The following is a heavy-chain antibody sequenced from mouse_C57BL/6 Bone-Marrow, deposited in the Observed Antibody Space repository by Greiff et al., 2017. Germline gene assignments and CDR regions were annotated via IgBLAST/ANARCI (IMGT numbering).Heavy chain of an antibody. J-gene: IGHJ3*01. CDR3: ARPYDYGSWFAY. CDR2: IYPSDSET. V-gene: IGHV1-61*01. D-gene: IGHD2-4*01. CDR1: GYTFTSYW. Sequence: QVHVKQPGAELVRPGSSVKLSCKASGYTFTSYWMDWVKQRPGQGLEWIGNIYPSDSETHYNQKFKDKATLTVDKSSSTAYMPLSSLTSEDSAVYYCARPYDYGSWFAYWGQGTLVTVSA.